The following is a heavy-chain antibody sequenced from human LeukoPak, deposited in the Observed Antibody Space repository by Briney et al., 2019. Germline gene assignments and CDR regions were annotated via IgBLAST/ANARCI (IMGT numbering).Heavy chain of an antibody. D-gene: IGHD1-26*01. V-gene: IGHV3-72*01. J-gene: IGHJ6*02. CDR1: VFIFSYYY. Sequence: GGSLRLSCAASVFIFSYYYMYWLRHAPGKGLECVGRTRNKANSYTTEYAASVKGRFTISRDDSKNSLYLQMNSLKTEDTAVYYCARVGATYYGMDVWGQGTTVTVSS. CDR3: ARVGATYYGMDV. CDR2: TRNKANSYTT.